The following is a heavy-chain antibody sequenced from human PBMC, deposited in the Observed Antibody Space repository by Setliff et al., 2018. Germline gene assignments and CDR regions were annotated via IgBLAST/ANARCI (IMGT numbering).Heavy chain of an antibody. V-gene: IGHV3-7*01. CDR2: VNPDGSGK. CDR3: ARDAEVVKRWGDAFDI. J-gene: IGHJ3*02. CDR1: GFAISSCW. Sequence: GGSLRLSCVASGFAISSCWMSWVRQAPGKGLEWVANVNPDGSGKYYVDSVKGRFTISRDNAKNSLYLQMNSLRAEDTAVYYCARDAEVVKRWGDAFDIWGQGTMVTVSS. D-gene: IGHD3-22*01.